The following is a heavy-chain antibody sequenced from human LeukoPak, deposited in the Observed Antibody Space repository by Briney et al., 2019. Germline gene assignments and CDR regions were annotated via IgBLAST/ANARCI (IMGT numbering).Heavy chain of an antibody. Sequence: GGSLRLSCAASGFTFSSYAMSWVRQAPGKGLEWVANIKQDGSEKYYVDSVKGRFTISRDNAKNSLYLRMNSLRAEDTAVYYCARDCSSTTCYRNGFDPWGQGTLVTVSS. V-gene: IGHV3-7*01. CDR2: IKQDGSEK. CDR1: GFTFSSYA. D-gene: IGHD2-2*02. CDR3: ARDCSSTTCYRNGFDP. J-gene: IGHJ5*02.